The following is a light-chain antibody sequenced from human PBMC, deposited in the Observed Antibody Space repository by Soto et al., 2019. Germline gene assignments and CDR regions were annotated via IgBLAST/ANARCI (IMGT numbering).Light chain of an antibody. V-gene: IGKV3-20*01. CDR1: ESVGSNY. CDR2: AAS. J-gene: IGKJ2*01. CDR3: QQYGNSPYT. Sequence: EILLTQSPGTLSLSPGEGATLSCRASESVGSNYLAWHQQKPGQAPRLLIYAASSRATGIPDRFSGTGSGTDFTLTISRLEPEDFAVYYCQQYGNSPYTFGQGTKLEIK.